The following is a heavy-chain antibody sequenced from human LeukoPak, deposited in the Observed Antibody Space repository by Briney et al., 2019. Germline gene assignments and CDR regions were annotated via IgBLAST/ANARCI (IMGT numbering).Heavy chain of an antibody. CDR1: GGSFSGYY. Sequence: SETLSLTCAVYGGSFSGYYWSWIRQPAGNGLEWIGEINHSGSTNYNPSLKSRVTISVDTSKNQFSLKLSSVTAADTAVYYCARGHGSSSGWPGSHGMDVWGQGTTVTVSS. J-gene: IGHJ6*02. V-gene: IGHV4-34*01. CDR3: ARGHGSSSGWPGSHGMDV. D-gene: IGHD6-19*01. CDR2: INHSGST.